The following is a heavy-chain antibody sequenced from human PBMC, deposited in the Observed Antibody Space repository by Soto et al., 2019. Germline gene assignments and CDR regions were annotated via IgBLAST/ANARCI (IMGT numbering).Heavy chain of an antibody. CDR2: IYHSGST. D-gene: IGHD6-6*01. Sequence: SETLSLTCAVSSGSISSSNWWSWVRQPPGKGLEWIGEIYHSGSTNYNPSLKSRVTISVDKSKNQFSLKLSSVTAADTAVYYCARSFVEYSSSYYYYMDVWGKGTTVTVSS. CDR1: SGSISSSNW. V-gene: IGHV4-4*02. J-gene: IGHJ6*03. CDR3: ARSFVEYSSSYYYYMDV.